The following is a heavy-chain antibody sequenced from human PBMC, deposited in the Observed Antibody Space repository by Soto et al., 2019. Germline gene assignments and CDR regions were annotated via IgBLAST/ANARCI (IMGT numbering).Heavy chain of an antibody. CDR2: IWYDGSNK. CDR3: ARVAIPEMVTIFPWWFDP. V-gene: IGHV3-33*01. J-gene: IGHJ5*02. D-gene: IGHD2-21*02. Sequence: PGGSLRLSCAASGFTFSSYGMHWVRQAPGKGLEWVAVIWYDGSNKYYADSVKGRFTISRDNAKNSLYLQMNSLRAEDTAVYYCARVAIPEMVTIFPWWFDPWGQGTLVTVSS. CDR1: GFTFSSYG.